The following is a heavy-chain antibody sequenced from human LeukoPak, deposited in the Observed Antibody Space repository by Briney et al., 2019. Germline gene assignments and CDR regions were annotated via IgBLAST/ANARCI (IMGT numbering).Heavy chain of an antibody. CDR1: GSTFSSYA. D-gene: IGHD3-3*01. CDR3: AKGVYDFWSGYYTEYYFDY. Sequence: GGSLRLSCAAPGSTFSSYAMSWVRQAPGKGLEWVSAISGSGGSTYYADSVKGRFTISRDNSKNTLYLQMNSLRAEDTAVYYCAKGVYDFWSGYYTEYYFDYWGQGTLVTVSS. V-gene: IGHV3-23*01. J-gene: IGHJ4*02. CDR2: ISGSGGST.